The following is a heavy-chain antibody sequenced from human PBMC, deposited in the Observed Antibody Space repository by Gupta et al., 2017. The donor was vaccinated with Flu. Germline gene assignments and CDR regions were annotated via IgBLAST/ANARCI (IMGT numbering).Heavy chain of an antibody. CDR2: ISGSGGTT. V-gene: IGHV3-23*01. D-gene: IGHD3-16*01. CDR1: GFMFGHSA. Sequence: EVQLLESGGGSVQPGGSLNLSCVASGFMFGHSAMSWFRQGPGKGLEWVSSISGSGGTTFYGDSVKGRFIVSRDNSKNMVYLQMNSLRAEDTAVYHCAKSPWGGGPRLFDFWGPGNLVTVSS. J-gene: IGHJ4*02. CDR3: AKSPWGGGPRLFDF.